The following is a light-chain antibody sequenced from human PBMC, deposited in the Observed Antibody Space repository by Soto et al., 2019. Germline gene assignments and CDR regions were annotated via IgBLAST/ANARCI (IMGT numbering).Light chain of an antibody. CDR2: ANN. CDR3: QSYDSSLSGSGV. J-gene: IGLJ3*02. Sequence: QPVLTQPPSVSGAPGQRVTISCSGSSSNIGAGYDVHWYQQLPGTAPKLLISANNIRPSGVPDRLSGSKSGTSASLAITGLQAEDEADYYCQSYDSSLSGSGVFGGGTKLTVL. V-gene: IGLV1-40*01. CDR1: SSNIGAGYD.